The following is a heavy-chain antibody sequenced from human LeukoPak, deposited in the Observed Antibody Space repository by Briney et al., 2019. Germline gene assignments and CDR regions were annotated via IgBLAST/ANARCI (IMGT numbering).Heavy chain of an antibody. V-gene: IGHV1-69*05. D-gene: IGHD3-3*01. CDR3: ARVSFGVVTSFDI. CDR1: GGTFSSYA. J-gene: IGHJ3*02. Sequence: SVKVSCKASGGTFSSYAISWVRHAPGQGLEWMGGIIPIFGTANYAQKFQGRVTITTDESTSTAYMELSSLRSEDTAVYYCARVSFGVVTSFDIWGQGTMVTVSS. CDR2: IIPIFGTA.